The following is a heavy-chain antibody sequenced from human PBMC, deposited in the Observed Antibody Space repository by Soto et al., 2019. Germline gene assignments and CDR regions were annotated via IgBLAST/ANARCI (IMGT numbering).Heavy chain of an antibody. CDR3: ARDVLQDYYDYGGMAY. CDR2: INPSGGST. D-gene: IGHD4-17*01. CDR1: GYTFTSYY. Sequence: ASVKVSCKASGYTFTSYYMHWVRQAPGQGLEWMGIINPSGGSTSYAQKFQGRVTMTRDTSTSTVYMELSSLRSEDTAVYYCARDVLQDYYDYGGMAYWGQGTLVTVSS. J-gene: IGHJ4*02. V-gene: IGHV1-46*01.